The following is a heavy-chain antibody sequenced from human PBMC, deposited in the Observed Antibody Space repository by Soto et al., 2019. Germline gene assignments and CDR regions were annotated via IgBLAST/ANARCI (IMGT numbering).Heavy chain of an antibody. CDR2: IFHDGTA. D-gene: IGHD3-22*01. V-gene: IGHV4-4*02. CDR1: GVSISSGNW. CDR3: ARLVYDTRLDDLYFDF. J-gene: IGHJ4*02. Sequence: ASETLSLTCAVSGVSISSGNWWTWVRQSPQGGLEYIGEIFHDGTANYYPSFQRRVAISVDTSKNQFSLRLASVTDSDTAIYYCARLVYDTRLDDLYFDFWGQGALVTV.